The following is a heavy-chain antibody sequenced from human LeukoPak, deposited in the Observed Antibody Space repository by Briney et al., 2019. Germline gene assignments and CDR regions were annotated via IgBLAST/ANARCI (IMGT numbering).Heavy chain of an antibody. CDR1: GGSISSSSYY. CDR3: AKASCGGGCYVES. Sequence: SETLSLTCTVSGGSISSSSYYWGWIRQPPGKGLEWIGSIYYSGSTYYNPSLKSRVTIPVDTSKNQFSLKLSSLTAADTAVYYCAKASCGGGCYVESWGQGTLVTVSS. CDR2: IYYSGST. J-gene: IGHJ4*02. V-gene: IGHV4-39*07. D-gene: IGHD2-21*02.